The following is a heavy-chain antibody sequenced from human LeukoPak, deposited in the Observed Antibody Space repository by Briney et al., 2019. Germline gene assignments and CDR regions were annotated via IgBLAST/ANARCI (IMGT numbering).Heavy chain of an antibody. CDR2: ISGSGGST. D-gene: IGHD4-17*01. CDR1: GFTFSSYA. J-gene: IGHJ4*02. V-gene: IGHV3-23*01. Sequence: GGSLRLSCAASGFTFSSYAMSWVRQAPGKGLEWVSAISGSGGSTYYADFMKGRFTISRDNSKNTLYLQMNSLRAEDTAVYYCAKTSSRYGDYTGAIDYWGQGTLVTVSS. CDR3: AKTSSRYGDYTGAIDY.